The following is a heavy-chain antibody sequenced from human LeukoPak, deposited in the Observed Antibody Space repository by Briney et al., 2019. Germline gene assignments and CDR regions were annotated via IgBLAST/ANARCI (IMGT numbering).Heavy chain of an antibody. CDR2: ISGSGGST. CDR3: PKDRIAAATMEALNY. Sequence: GGSLRLSCAASGVTFSSYAMSWVRQTPGKGLEWVSAISGSGGSTYYADSLNRRLTISRDHSKTTLYLQMNRLRAADTAVFYCPKDRIAAATMEALNYWGQGTLVTVSS. D-gene: IGHD6-13*01. V-gene: IGHV3-23*01. J-gene: IGHJ4*02. CDR1: GVTFSSYA.